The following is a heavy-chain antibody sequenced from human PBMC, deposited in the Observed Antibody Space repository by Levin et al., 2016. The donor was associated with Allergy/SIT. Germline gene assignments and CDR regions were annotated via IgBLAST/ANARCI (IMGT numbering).Heavy chain of an antibody. J-gene: IGHJ6*02. V-gene: IGHV4-39*01. CDR3: ASLAAGYQYYYGMDV. D-gene: IGHD6-13*01. Sequence: SETLSLTCTVSGGSISSSSHYWGWIRQTPGKGLEWIGSIYYDGNTYYKPSLKSRITMSVDTSKNQFSLKLRSVTAADAAVYYCASLAAGYQYYYGMDVWGQGTTVTVSS. CDR1: GGSISSSSHY. CDR2: IYYDGNT.